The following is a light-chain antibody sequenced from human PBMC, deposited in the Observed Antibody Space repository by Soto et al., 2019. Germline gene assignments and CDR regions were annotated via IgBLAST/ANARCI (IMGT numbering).Light chain of an antibody. V-gene: IGLV2-14*01. J-gene: IGLJ1*01. CDR3: SSYTSSSTMNYV. CDR2: EVS. Sequence: QSVLTQPASVSGSPGQSITISCTGTISDIGNYNYVSWYQQHPGKAPKLMIYEVSNRPSGVSNRFSGSKSGNTASLTISGLQAEDEADYYCSSYTSSSTMNYVFGTGTKVTVL. CDR1: ISDIGNYNY.